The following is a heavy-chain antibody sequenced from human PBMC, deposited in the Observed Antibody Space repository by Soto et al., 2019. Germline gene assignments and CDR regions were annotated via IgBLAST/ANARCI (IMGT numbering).Heavy chain of an antibody. CDR3: ARGIRGYYGVDV. CDR2: INGDGTTT. V-gene: IGHV3-74*01. D-gene: IGHD1-20*01. CDR1: GFTFSNYW. Sequence: EVQLVESGGGLVQPGGSLRLSCAASGFTFSNYWIHWVRQAPGKGLLWVSRINGDGTTTDYADSVKGRFTISRDNAKNTVYLQMNSLRVEEAAVYYCARGIRGYYGVDVWGQGTTVTVSS. J-gene: IGHJ6*02.